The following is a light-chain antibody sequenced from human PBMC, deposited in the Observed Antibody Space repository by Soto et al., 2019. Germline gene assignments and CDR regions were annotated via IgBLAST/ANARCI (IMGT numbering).Light chain of an antibody. Sequence: EIVWTQSPGTLRFSPGERATLSCRASHSISSSSLTWYQQRPGQPPRLPIYRASRRATGIPDRFSASGSGTDFTLTISRLEPEDFAVYYCQQYGSSPPYTFGQGTKLEIK. J-gene: IGKJ2*01. CDR3: QQYGSSPPYT. CDR1: HSISSSS. V-gene: IGKV3-20*01. CDR2: RAS.